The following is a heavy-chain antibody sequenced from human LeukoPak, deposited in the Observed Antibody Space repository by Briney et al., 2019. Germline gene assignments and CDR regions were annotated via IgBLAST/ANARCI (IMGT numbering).Heavy chain of an antibody. D-gene: IGHD2-15*01. CDR1: GGSISSYY. CDR3: ARAPYCSGGSCALNY. CDR2: IYYSGST. V-gene: IGHV4-59*01. Sequence: PSETLSLTCTVSGGSISSYYWSWIRRPPGKGLEWIGYIYYSGSTNYNPSLKSRVTISVDTSKNQFSLKLSSVTAADTAVYYCARAPYCSGGSCALNYWGQGTLVTVSS. J-gene: IGHJ4*02.